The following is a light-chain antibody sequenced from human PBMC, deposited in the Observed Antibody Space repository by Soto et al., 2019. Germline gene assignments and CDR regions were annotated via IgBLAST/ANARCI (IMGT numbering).Light chain of an antibody. CDR3: QQSYSTLT. CDR2: AAS. CDR1: QTISDY. Sequence: DIQMTQSPSSLSASVGDRVTITCRTSQTISDYLNWYQHKPGKAPKLLISAASSLQSGVPSRFSGSWSRTDFTLTISSLQPEDFATYYCQQSYSTLTFRPGTEVDIK. J-gene: IGKJ3*01. V-gene: IGKV1-39*01.